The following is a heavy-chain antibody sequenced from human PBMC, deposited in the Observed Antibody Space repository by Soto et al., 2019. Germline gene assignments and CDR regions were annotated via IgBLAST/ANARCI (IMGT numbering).Heavy chain of an antibody. J-gene: IGHJ5*02. CDR3: ARVLTTDQIVGATTGDWFDP. CDR1: GGSISSGGYY. CDR2: IYYSGST. V-gene: IGHV4-31*03. D-gene: IGHD1-26*01. Sequence: QVQLQESGPGLVKPSQTLSLTCTVSGGSISSGGYYWSWIRQHPGKGLEWIGYIYYSGSTYYNPSLQSRVTISVDTSKNQFSLKLSSVTAADTAVYYCARVLTTDQIVGATTGDWFDPWGQGTLVTVSS.